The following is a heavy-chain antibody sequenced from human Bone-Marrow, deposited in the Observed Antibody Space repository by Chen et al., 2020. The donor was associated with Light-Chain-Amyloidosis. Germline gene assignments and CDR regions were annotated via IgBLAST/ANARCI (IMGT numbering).Heavy chain of an antibody. V-gene: IGHV4-38-2*02. D-gene: IGHD3-3*01. CDR1: GYSISSGYY. CDR3: AMERITIFGVPPDAFDI. Sequence: QVQLQESGPGLVKPSETLSLTCTVSGYSISSGYYWGWIRQPPGTGLEWIGSIYHSGSTYYNPSLKSRVTISVDTSKNQFSLKLSSVTAADTAVYYCAMERITIFGVPPDAFDIWGQGTMVTVSS. J-gene: IGHJ3*02. CDR2: IYHSGST.